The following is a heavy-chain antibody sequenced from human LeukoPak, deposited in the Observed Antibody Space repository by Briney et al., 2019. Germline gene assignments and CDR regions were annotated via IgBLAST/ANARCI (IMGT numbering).Heavy chain of an antibody. Sequence: GGSLRLSCAAAGFTFSSYWMSWVRQAPGKGLEWVANIKQDGSEKEYVDSVKGRFTISRDNAKNSLYLQMNSLRAEDTAVYYCARDVYDSSGYYDDYWGQGTLVILSS. CDR1: GFTFSSYW. CDR3: ARDVYDSSGYYDDY. J-gene: IGHJ4*02. CDR2: IKQDGSEK. D-gene: IGHD3-22*01. V-gene: IGHV3-7*04.